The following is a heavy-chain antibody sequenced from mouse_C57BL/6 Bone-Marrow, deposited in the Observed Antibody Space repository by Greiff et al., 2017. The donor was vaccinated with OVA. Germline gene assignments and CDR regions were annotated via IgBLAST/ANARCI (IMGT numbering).Heavy chain of an antibody. CDR3: ARHEGYYGTQYYFDY. CDR2: FYPGSGSI. Sequence: VKLVESGAELVKPGASVKLSCKASGYTFTEYTIHWVKQRSGQGLEWIGWFYPGSGSIKYNEKFKDKATLTADKSSSTVYMELSRLTSEDSAVYFWARHEGYYGTQYYFDYWGQGTTLTVSS. D-gene: IGHD1-1*01. V-gene: IGHV1-62-2*01. J-gene: IGHJ2*01. CDR1: GYTFTEYT.